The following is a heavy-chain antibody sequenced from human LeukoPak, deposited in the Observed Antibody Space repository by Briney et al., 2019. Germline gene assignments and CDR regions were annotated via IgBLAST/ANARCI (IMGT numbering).Heavy chain of an antibody. V-gene: IGHV3-23*01. D-gene: IGHD3-22*01. J-gene: IGHJ5*02. Sequence: GSLRLPCAASGFTFSSYAMSWVRQAPGKGLEWVSAISGSGGSTYYADSVKGRFTISRDNSKNTLYLQMNSLRAEDTAVYYCAKCRWVTGYLPNWFDPWGQGTLVTVSS. CDR2: ISGSGGST. CDR3: AKCRWVTGYLPNWFDP. CDR1: GFTFSSYA.